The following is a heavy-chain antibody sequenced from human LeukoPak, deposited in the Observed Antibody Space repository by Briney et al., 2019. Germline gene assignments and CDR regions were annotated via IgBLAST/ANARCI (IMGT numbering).Heavy chain of an antibody. CDR1: GFSFSAYG. V-gene: IGHV3-23*01. CDR2: ISNSGGIT. CDR3: AKDHDSSEVPHDFDY. D-gene: IGHD3-22*01. J-gene: IGHJ4*02. Sequence: PGGSLRLSCAASGFSFSAYGMTWVRQAPGKGLEWVSVISNSGGITHYADSVKGRFTISRDNSKNTLYLQMNSLRAEDTAVYYCAKDHDSSEVPHDFDYWGQGTLVTVSS.